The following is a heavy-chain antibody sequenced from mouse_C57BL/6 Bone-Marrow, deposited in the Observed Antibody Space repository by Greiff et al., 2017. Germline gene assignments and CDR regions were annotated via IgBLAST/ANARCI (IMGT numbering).Heavy chain of an antibody. D-gene: IGHD1-1*01. CDR3: ARGASYYGRERFAY. Sequence: VQLQQSGPELVKPGASVKISCKASGYSFTGYYMNWVKQSPEKSLEWIGEINPSTGGTTYNQKFKAKATLTVDKSSSTAYMQLKSLTSEDSAVYYCARGASYYGRERFAYWGQGTLVTVSA. CDR1: GYSFTGYY. V-gene: IGHV1-42*01. J-gene: IGHJ3*01. CDR2: INPSTGGT.